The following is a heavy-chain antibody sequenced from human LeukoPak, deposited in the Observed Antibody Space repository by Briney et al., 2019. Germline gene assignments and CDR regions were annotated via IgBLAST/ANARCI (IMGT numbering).Heavy chain of an antibody. V-gene: IGHV1-18*01. Sequence: ASVKVSCKASGYTFTSCGISWVRQAPGQGLEWMGWISAYNGNTNYAQKLQGRVTMTTDTSTSTAYMELRSLRSDDTAVYYCAMVPGIAADVYWFDPWGQGTLVTVSS. J-gene: IGHJ5*02. CDR3: AMVPGIAADVYWFDP. D-gene: IGHD6-13*01. CDR2: ISAYNGNT. CDR1: GYTFTSCG.